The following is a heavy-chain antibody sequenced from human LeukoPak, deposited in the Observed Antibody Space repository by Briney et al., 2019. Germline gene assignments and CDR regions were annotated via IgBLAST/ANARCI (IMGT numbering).Heavy chain of an antibody. D-gene: IGHD2-15*01. CDR3: ARGMREYCSGGSCYSSTTYHNDY. V-gene: IGHV3-30-3*01. Sequence: GGSLRLSCAASGFTFSSYAMHWVRQAPGKGLEWVAVISYDGSNKYYADSVEGRFTISRDNSKNTLYLQMNSLRAEDTAVYYCARGMREYCSGGSCYSSTTYHNDYWGQGTLVTVSS. CDR1: GFTFSSYA. CDR2: ISYDGSNK. J-gene: IGHJ4*02.